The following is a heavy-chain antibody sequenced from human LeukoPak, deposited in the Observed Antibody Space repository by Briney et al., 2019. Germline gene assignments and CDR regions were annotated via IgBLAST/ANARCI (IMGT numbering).Heavy chain of an antibody. V-gene: IGHV1-18*01. D-gene: IGHD1-26*01. CDR1: GYTFTSYG. CDR2: ISAYNGNT. Sequence: ASVKVSCKASGYTFTSYGISWVRQAPGQGLEWMGWISAYNGNTNYAQKLQGRVTMTTDTSTSTAYMELRSLRSDDTAVYYRARVSGSYFPLSLDYFDYWGQGTLVTVSS. J-gene: IGHJ4*02. CDR3: ARVSGSYFPLSLDYFDY.